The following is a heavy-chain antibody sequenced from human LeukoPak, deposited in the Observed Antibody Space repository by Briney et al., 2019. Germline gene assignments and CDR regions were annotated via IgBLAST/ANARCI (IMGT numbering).Heavy chain of an antibody. CDR3: ARVDYYGSGTLGFYYGMDV. V-gene: IGHV3-11*05. CDR2: IISISSYT. CDR1: GFTFSDYY. Sequence: PGGSLRLSCAASGFTFSDYYMSWIRQAPGKGLECVSYIISISSYTNYADSVKGRFTISRDNAKNSLYLQMNSLRAEDTAVYYCARVDYYGSGTLGFYYGMDVWGQGTTVTVSS. J-gene: IGHJ6*02. D-gene: IGHD3-10*01.